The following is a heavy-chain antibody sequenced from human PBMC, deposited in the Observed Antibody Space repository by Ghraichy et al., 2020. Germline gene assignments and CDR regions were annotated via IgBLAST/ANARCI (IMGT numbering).Heavy chain of an antibody. CDR2: ICSDGINK. J-gene: IGHJ4*02. Sequence: GGSLRLSCEASGFAFSSYDMHWVRQAPGKGLEWVAMICSDGINKYYGESVKGRFTMSRDNSKNTVYLQMDSLRVEDTAIYYCARDPPDSGWAFDSCGPGTLVTVSS. CDR1: GFAFSSYD. V-gene: IGHV3-33*01. D-gene: IGHD6-19*01. CDR3: ARDPPDSGWAFDS.